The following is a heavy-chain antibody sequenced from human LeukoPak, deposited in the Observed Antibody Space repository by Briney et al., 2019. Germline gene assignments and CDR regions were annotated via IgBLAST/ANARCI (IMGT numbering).Heavy chain of an antibody. V-gene: IGHV4-61*01. D-gene: IGHD5-12*01. CDR3: ASSPIVATIDYFDY. CDR1: GYSISSGYY. CDR2: IYYSGST. J-gene: IGHJ4*02. Sequence: SETLSLTCTVSGYSISSGYYWGWIRQPPGKGLEWIGYIYYSGSTSYNPSLKSRVTISVDTSKNQFSLKLSSVTAADTAVYYCASSPIVATIDYFDYWGQGTLVTVSS.